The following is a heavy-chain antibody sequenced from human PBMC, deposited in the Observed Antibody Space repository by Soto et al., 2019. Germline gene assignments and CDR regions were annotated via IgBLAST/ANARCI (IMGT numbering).Heavy chain of an antibody. CDR3: VAEAILYCSGGSCSRFDY. CDR1: GGSISSGDYY. V-gene: IGHV4-30-4*01. Sequence: PSETLFLTCTVSGGSISSGDYYWSWIRQPPGKGLEWIGYIYYSGSTYYNPSLKSRVTISVDTSKNQFSLKLSSVTAADTAVYYCVAEAILYCSGGSCSRFDYWGQGTLVTVS. CDR2: IYYSGST. J-gene: IGHJ4*02. D-gene: IGHD2-15*01.